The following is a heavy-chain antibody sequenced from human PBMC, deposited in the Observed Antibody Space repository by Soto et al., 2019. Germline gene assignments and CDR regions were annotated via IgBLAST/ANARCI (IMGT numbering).Heavy chain of an antibody. D-gene: IGHD3-3*01. CDR3: GKEGGGVELAAAVES. J-gene: IGHJ4*02. Sequence: QVQLVESGGGVVQPGRSLRISCAASGFIFSDFGIQWVRQPPGKGLEWVAVVSRAGGDKYYGDSVKGRFTVSRDDSKNTVSLQMNSLSGADTAVYYCGKEGGGVELAAAVESWGQGTLVVVSS. CDR2: VSRAGGDK. CDR1: GFIFSDFG. V-gene: IGHV3-30*18.